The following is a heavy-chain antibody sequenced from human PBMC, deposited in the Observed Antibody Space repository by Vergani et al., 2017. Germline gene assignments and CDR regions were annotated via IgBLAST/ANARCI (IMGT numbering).Heavy chain of an antibody. V-gene: IGHV4-59*11. D-gene: IGHD6-19*01. CDR2: IHYSENT. CDR3: ASDTHSGQRADR. Sequence: QVQLQESGPGLVKSSETLSLTCSVSFDSIRNLYCNWIRQPPGKGLEWIGSIHYSENTNYNPSLKTRVTISVDTSKNQFSLTVTSVTAADTAVYYCASDTHSGQRADRLGQGILVTVTS. J-gene: IGHJ5*02. CDR1: FDSIRNLY.